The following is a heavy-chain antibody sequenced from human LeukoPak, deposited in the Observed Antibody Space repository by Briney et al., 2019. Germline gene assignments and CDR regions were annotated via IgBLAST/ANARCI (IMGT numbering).Heavy chain of an antibody. J-gene: IGHJ4*02. CDR3: ARGRGSYGYDNFDY. Sequence: GGSLRLSCAASGFTFSSYEMNWVRQAPGKGLEWVSYISSSGSTIYYADSVKGRFTISRDNAKNSLYLQMNSLRAEVTAVYYCARGRGSYGYDNFDYWGQGTLVTVSS. CDR1: GFTFSSYE. CDR2: ISSSGSTI. D-gene: IGHD5-18*01. V-gene: IGHV3-48*03.